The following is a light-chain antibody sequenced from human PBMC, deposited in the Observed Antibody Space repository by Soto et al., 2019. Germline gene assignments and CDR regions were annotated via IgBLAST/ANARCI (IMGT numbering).Light chain of an antibody. CDR1: QGIFTW. CDR3: QQANSSPYT. J-gene: IGKJ2*01. CDR2: AAS. Sequence: DIQMTQSPSSVSASVGDRVTITCRASQGIFTWLAWYQQKPGKAPKLLIYAASILQDGVPARFSGTGSGTDFTLTISSLQPEDFATYYCQQANSSPYTFGKGTKLEIK. V-gene: IGKV1-12*01.